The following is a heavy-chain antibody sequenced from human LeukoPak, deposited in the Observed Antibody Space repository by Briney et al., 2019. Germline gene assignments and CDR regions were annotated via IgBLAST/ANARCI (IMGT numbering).Heavy chain of an antibody. CDR2: ISYDGSNK. CDR3: AKDSVDDMTTPNTNWFDP. CDR1: GFTFSSYG. D-gene: IGHD4-17*01. V-gene: IGHV3-30*18. J-gene: IGHJ5*02. Sequence: GRSLRLSCAASGFTFSSYGMHWVRQAPGKGLEWVAVISYDGSNKYCADSVKGRFTISRDNSKNTLYLQMNSLRAEDTAVYYCAKDSVDDMTTPNTNWFDPWGQGTLVTVSS.